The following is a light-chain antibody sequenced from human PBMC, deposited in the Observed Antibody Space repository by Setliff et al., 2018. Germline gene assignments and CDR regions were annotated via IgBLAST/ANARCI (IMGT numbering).Light chain of an antibody. CDR1: NSNIGSNS. J-gene: IGLJ3*02. CDR2: GDN. V-gene: IGLV1-44*01. CDR3: AAWDDSLNGVV. Sequence: QSVLTQPPSASGTPGQRVTISCSGSNSNIGSNSVSWYQQFPGTAPKLLISGDNQRPSGVPDRLSGSKSGTSASLAISGLQSEDEADYYCAAWDDSLNGVVFGGGTKVTVL.